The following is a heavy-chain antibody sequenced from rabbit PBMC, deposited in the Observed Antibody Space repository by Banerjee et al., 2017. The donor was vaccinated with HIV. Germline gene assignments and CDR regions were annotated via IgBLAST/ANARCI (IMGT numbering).Heavy chain of an antibody. Sequence: QSLEESGGDLVKPGGTLTLTCTASGFSFSSYYYMCWVRQAPGKGLEWIGCIYTGSGTTYYANWAKGRFTISKTSSTTVTLQMTSLTGADTATYFCARDRANSGGDYIFALWGQGTLVTV. CDR3: ARDRANSGGDYIFAL. CDR1: GFSFSSYYY. V-gene: IGHV1S40*01. J-gene: IGHJ4*01. CDR2: IYTGSGTT. D-gene: IGHD1-1*01.